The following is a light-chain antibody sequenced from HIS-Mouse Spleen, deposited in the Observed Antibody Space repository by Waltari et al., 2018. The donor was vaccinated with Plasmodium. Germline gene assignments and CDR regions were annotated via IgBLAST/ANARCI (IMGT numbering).Light chain of an antibody. Sequence: TISCSGSSSNIGSNYVYWYQQLPGTAPKLLIYRNNQRPSGVPDRFSGSKSGTSASLAISGLRSEDEADYYCAAWDDSLSGWVFGGGTKLTVL. CDR3: AAWDDSLSGWV. J-gene: IGLJ3*02. CDR2: RNN. CDR1: SSNIGSNY. V-gene: IGLV1-47*01.